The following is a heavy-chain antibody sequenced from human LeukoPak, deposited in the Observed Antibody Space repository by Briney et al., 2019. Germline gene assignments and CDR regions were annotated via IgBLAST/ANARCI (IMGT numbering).Heavy chain of an antibody. Sequence: SETLSLTCTVSGGSISSGGYYWSWIRQHPGKGLEWIGYIYYSGSTYYNPSLKSRVTISVDTSKNQFSLKLSSVTAADTAVYYCARDLGASAGNWFDPWGQGTLVTVSS. CDR1: GGSISSGGYY. V-gene: IGHV4-31*03. J-gene: IGHJ5*02. CDR3: ARDLGASAGNWFDP. CDR2: IYYSGST. D-gene: IGHD4/OR15-4a*01.